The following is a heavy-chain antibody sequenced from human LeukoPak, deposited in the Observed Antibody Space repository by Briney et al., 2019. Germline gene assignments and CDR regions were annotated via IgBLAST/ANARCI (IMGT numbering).Heavy chain of an antibody. CDR3: ARHFRSNGDYGPPDY. V-gene: IGHV5-51*01. CDR2: IYLGDSDT. Sequence: GESLKISCKGSGYSITSYWIAWVRQMPGKGLEWMGIIYLGDSDTRYSPSFQGQVTISGDKSISTAYLQWSSLKASDTAMYYCARHFRSNGDYGPPDYWGQGTLVTVSS. J-gene: IGHJ4*02. D-gene: IGHD4-17*01. CDR1: GYSITSYW.